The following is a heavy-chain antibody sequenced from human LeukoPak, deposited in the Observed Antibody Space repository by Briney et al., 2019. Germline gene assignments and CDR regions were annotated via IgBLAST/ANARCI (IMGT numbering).Heavy chain of an antibody. CDR2: IKEDGREK. J-gene: IGHJ5*02. V-gene: IGHV3-7*01. CDR1: GFTIRNQW. CDR3: VRDPFFSVP. Sequence: GGSLRLSCEVPGFTIRNQWMSWVRQAPGKGLEWVANIKEDGREKYYVDSVKGRFTISRDNGKNSLYLQMNGLRVDDTALYYCVRDPFFSVPWGQGTLVTVSS. D-gene: IGHD2/OR15-2a*01.